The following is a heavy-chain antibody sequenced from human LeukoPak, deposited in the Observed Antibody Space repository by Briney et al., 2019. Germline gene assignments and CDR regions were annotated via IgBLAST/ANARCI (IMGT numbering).Heavy chain of an antibody. J-gene: IGHJ2*01. Sequence: ASVKVSCKASGYTFTSYAMNWVRQAPGQGLEWMGWINTNTGNPTYAQGFTGRFVFSLDTSVSTAYLQISSLKAEDTAVYYCARDGRIQLWSYWYFDLWGRGTLVTVSS. CDR3: ARDGRIQLWSYWYFDL. V-gene: IGHV7-4-1*02. D-gene: IGHD5-18*01. CDR2: INTNTGNP. CDR1: GYTFTSYA.